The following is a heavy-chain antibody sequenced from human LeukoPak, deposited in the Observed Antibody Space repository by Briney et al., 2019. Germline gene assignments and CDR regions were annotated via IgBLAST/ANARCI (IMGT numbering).Heavy chain of an antibody. Sequence: KPSETLSLTCAVYGGSFSGYYWSWIRQPPGKGLEWIGEINHSGSTNYNPSLKSRVTISVDTSKNQFSLKLSSVTAAGTAVYYCARKRSPRSPFDYWGQGTPVTVSS. CDR2: INHSGST. D-gene: IGHD3-3*01. CDR1: GGSFSGYY. J-gene: IGHJ4*02. V-gene: IGHV4-34*01. CDR3: ARKRSPRSPFDY.